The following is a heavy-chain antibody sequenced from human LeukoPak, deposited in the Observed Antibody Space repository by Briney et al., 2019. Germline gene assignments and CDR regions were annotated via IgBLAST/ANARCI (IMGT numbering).Heavy chain of an antibody. V-gene: IGHV1-69*04. CDR2: IIPILGIA. J-gene: IGHJ5*02. CDR1: GGTFSSYA. D-gene: IGHD2-15*01. Sequence: ASVKVSCKASGGTFSSYAISWVRQAPGQGLEWMGRIIPILGIANYAQKFQGRVTITADKSTSTAYMELSSLRSEDTAVYYCASSPPVVVAASGPRWFDPWGQGTLVTVSS. CDR3: ASSPPVVVAASGPRWFDP.